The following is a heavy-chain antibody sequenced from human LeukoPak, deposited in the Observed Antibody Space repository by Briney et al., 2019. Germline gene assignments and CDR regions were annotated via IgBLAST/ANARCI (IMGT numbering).Heavy chain of an antibody. CDR1: VYSLSKYW. J-gene: IGHJ5*01. V-gene: IGHV3-74*01. CDR2: MNSDGRAT. CDR3: AKAPNCFDS. Sequence: GGSLRLSRAASVYSLSKYWTHCVRAAPGKGLVWVTRMNSDGRATYYADSVQGGFTISRDNAKNTLYLQMNSLEAEDTAMYFCAKAPNCFDSWGQGTLVTVSS.